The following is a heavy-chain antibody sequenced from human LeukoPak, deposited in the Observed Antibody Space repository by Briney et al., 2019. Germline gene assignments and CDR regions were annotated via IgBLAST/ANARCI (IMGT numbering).Heavy chain of an antibody. J-gene: IGHJ5*01. Sequence: GGSLRLSCAASGFIFNSHWMHWVRQAPGKGLAWVSRVNSDGRTTSYADSVKGRFTISRDNAKNTLYLQMNSLVAEDTAVYFCTRAGYSSGFDSWGQGTLVTVSS. CDR2: VNSDGRTT. D-gene: IGHD6-19*01. CDR1: GFIFNSHW. CDR3: TRAGYSSGFDS. V-gene: IGHV3-74*01.